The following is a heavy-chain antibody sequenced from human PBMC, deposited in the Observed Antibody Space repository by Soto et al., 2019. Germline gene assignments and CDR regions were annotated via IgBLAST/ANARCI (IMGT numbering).Heavy chain of an antibody. D-gene: IGHD6-19*01. J-gene: IGHJ4*02. CDR3: AKGLTSGDDLLGIAVAGFEY. CDR2: ISGSGCIT. V-gene: IGHV3-23*01. Sequence: PGGSLRLSCAASGFTFISYAISWVRHAPGKGLEGVSAISGSGCITYYADTVDGRFTIFRDKPKTTRNLQMNSLRDEDSAVYYCAKGLTSGDDLLGIAVAGFEYWGKGSLV. CDR1: GFTFISYA.